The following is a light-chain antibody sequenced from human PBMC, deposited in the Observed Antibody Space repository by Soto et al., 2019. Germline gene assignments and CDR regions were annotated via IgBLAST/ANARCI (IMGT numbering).Light chain of an antibody. Sequence: EIVMTQSPATLSVSPGERATLSCRASQSVSSDLAWYQQKPGQAPRLLIYGASTRATGIPARFSGSGSGTEFTLTISSLQSEDFATYYCQQYNSYLYTFGQGTKVDIK. J-gene: IGKJ2*01. CDR1: QSVSSD. V-gene: IGKV3-15*01. CDR3: QQYNSYLYT. CDR2: GAS.